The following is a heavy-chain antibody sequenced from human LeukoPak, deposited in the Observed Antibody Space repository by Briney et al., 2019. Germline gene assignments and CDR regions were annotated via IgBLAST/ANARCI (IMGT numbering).Heavy chain of an antibody. Sequence: PSETLSLTCAVYGGSFSGYYWSWIRQPPGKGLEWIGEINHSGSTNYNPSLKSRVTISVDTSKNQFSLKLSSVTAADTAVYYCARDAVGSSWYGGHYFDYWGQGTLATVSS. CDR1: GGSFSGYY. D-gene: IGHD6-13*01. V-gene: IGHV4-34*01. J-gene: IGHJ4*02. CDR2: INHSGST. CDR3: ARDAVGSSWYGGHYFDY.